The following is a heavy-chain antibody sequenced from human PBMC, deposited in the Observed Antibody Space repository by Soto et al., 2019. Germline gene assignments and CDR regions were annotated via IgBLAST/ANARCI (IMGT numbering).Heavy chain of an antibody. Sequence: EVQLLESGGGLVQPGGSLRLSCVVAGFRFGDYAMPWVRRAPGKVLELVSGISWNDANTENADFVRGRFTISRENAKNSLFLKMNSLRVEDTAFYYCAKDRGLTLTRCYYNYMDVWGKGPSVTVSS. CDR1: GFRFGDYA. CDR2: ISWNDANT. D-gene: IGHD3-16*01. CDR3: AKDRGLTLTRCYYNYMDV. J-gene: IGHJ6*03. V-gene: IGHV3-9*01.